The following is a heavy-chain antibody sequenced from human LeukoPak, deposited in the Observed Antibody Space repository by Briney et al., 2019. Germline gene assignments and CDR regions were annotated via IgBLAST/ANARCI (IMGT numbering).Heavy chain of an antibody. J-gene: IGHJ2*01. Sequence: ASETLSLTCAVYGVYFSGYYWSWIRQPPGKGLEWIGEINHSGSTNYNPSLKSRVTISVDTSKNQFSLRLSSVTAADTAVYYCARVLEGSSGQHWYFDLWGRGTLVTVSS. CDR1: GVYFSGYY. CDR2: INHSGST. D-gene: IGHD6-19*01. CDR3: ARVLEGSSGQHWYFDL. V-gene: IGHV4-34*01.